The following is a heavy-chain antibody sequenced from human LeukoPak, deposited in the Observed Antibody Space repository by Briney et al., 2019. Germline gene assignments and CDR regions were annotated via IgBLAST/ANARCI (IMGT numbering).Heavy chain of an antibody. Sequence: PSETLSLTCAVSGASISGSDWWSWVRQPPGKGLEWIGEIYHSGSTNYNSSLKSRVTISVDKSKSHFSLKVSSVTAADTAVYYCARAGQGYCTSTSCYLSLDYWGQGTLVTVSS. V-gene: IGHV4-4*02. CDR1: GASISGSDW. D-gene: IGHD2-2*01. J-gene: IGHJ4*02. CDR3: ARAGQGYCTSTSCYLSLDY. CDR2: IYHSGST.